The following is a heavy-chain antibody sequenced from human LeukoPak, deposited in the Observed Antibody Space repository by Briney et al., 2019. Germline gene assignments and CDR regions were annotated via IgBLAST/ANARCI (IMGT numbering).Heavy chain of an antibody. Sequence: SETLSLTCIVSGGSISSYYWSWIRQPPGRGLGWIGYIYYSGSTNYNPSPKSRVTISVDTSKNQFSLKLSSVTAADTAVYYCAATAEYYDSSGYYNYWGQGTLVTVSS. CDR1: GGSISSYY. D-gene: IGHD3-22*01. CDR3: AATAEYYDSSGYYNY. CDR2: IYYSGST. J-gene: IGHJ4*02. V-gene: IGHV4-59*01.